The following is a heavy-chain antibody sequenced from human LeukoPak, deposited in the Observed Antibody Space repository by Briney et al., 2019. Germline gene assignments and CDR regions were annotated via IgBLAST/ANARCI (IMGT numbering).Heavy chain of an antibody. D-gene: IGHD2-2*01. CDR3: AKDCTSTNCYVDY. Sequence: GGSLRLSCATSGFTFGGYAMSWVRQAPGKGLEWVSAISGSGGSTYYADSVKGRFTISRDNSKNTLYLQMKSLRAEDTALYYCAKDCTSTNCYVDYWGQGTLVTVSS. CDR2: ISGSGGST. CDR1: GFTFGGYA. V-gene: IGHV3-23*01. J-gene: IGHJ4*02.